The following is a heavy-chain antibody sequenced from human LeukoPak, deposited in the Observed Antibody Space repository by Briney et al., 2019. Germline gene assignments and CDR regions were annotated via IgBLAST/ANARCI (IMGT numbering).Heavy chain of an antibody. CDR2: VYYDGTS. J-gene: IGHJ4*02. V-gene: IGHV4-39*01. CDR3: VRHVSTNTGYFDS. D-gene: IGHD5-24*01. Sequence: SETLSLTCTVSGGSINSHSYYWGWIRQPPGKGLEWIGSVYYDGTSYSNPSLQSRAVVFVDTSRDQFSLDLSFVTAADTALYYCVRHVSTNTGYFDSCGQGTLVSVSS. CDR1: GGSINSHSYY.